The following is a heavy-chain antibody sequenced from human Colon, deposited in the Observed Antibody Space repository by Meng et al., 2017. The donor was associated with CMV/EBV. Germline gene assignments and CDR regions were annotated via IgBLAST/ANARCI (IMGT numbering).Heavy chain of an antibody. CDR1: RFPFSRYS. J-gene: IGHJ4*02. D-gene: IGHD1-26*01. V-gene: IGHV1-46*01. Sequence: KFSSNASRFPFSRYSLHWVRPAPGRGLGWVGMINPCDGSTSCAQKFQGRVTMARDTSTSTLYMELSSLRSDDAAMYYCARGYSGSSYWGQGTLVTVSS. CDR3: ARGYSGSSY. CDR2: INPCDGST.